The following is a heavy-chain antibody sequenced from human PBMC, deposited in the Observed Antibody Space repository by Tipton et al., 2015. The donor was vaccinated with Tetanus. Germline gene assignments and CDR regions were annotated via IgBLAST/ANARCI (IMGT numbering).Heavy chain of an antibody. CDR2: INHSGST. CDR3: ARGQAAGFTVGYYYYYYGMDV. CDR1: GGSIISYY. J-gene: IGHJ6*02. D-gene: IGHD6-13*01. V-gene: IGHV4-34*01. Sequence: TLSLTCTVSGGSIISYYWSWIRQPPGKGLEWIGEINHSGSTNYNPSLKSRVTISVDTSKNQFSLKLSSVTAADTAVYYCARGQAAGFTVGYYYYYYGMDVWGQGTTVTVSS.